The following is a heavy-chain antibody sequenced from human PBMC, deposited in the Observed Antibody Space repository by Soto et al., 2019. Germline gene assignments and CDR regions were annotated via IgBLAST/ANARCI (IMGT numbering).Heavy chain of an antibody. Sequence: GGSLRLSCAASGFNFSQYSMSWVRQAPGKGLEWVSAITDSGSGTHYADSVKGRFTISRDNSKNTLYLQLNSLRAEDTAVYYCAKDLSVVFDYWGQGTLVTVSS. V-gene: IGHV3-23*01. CDR1: GFNFSQYS. CDR3: AKDLSVVFDY. J-gene: IGHJ4*02. D-gene: IGHD2-15*01. CDR2: ITDSGSGT.